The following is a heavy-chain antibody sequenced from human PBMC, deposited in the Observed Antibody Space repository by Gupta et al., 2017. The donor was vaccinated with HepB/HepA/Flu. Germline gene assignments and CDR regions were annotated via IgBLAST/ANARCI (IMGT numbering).Heavy chain of an antibody. J-gene: IGHJ6*02. Sequence: QVQLQESGPGLVKPSETLSLTCTVSGGSISSYYWSWIRQPPGKGLEWIGYIFYSGGTSYNPSLKSRVTISVDTSKNQFSLKLTSVTAAETAVYYCARHLRLVSNYYYGMDVWGQGTTVTVSS. CDR1: GGSISSYY. CDR3: ARHLRLVSNYYYGMDV. CDR2: IFYSGGT. D-gene: IGHD5-12*01. V-gene: IGHV4-59*08.